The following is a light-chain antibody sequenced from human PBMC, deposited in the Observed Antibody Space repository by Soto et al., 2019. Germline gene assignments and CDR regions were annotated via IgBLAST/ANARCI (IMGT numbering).Light chain of an antibody. Sequence: EIVLTQSPGTLSLSPGERAILSCRASQSVSSSYLAWYRQKPGQAPSLLIYGASSRATGIPDRFSGSGSGTDFTLTISRLEPEDFAIYYCQQYAGSPRTFGQGTKVDIK. CDR3: QQYAGSPRT. CDR1: QSVSSSY. CDR2: GAS. J-gene: IGKJ1*01. V-gene: IGKV3-20*01.